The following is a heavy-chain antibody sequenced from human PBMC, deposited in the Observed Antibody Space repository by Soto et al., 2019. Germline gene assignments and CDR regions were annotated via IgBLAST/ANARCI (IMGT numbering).Heavy chain of an antibody. CDR1: GLTFSTYN. CDR3: AREDGIVGATSAFDY. CDR2: INGRGNYI. V-gene: IGHV3-21*01. J-gene: IGHJ4*02. Sequence: PXGSLRLSCAASGLTFSTYNMNWVRQAPGKGLEWVSSINGRGNYIYYTDAVKGRFTISRDNAKTSLYLQMNSLRAEDTAVYYCAREDGIVGATSAFDYWGQGTLVTVSS. D-gene: IGHD1-26*01.